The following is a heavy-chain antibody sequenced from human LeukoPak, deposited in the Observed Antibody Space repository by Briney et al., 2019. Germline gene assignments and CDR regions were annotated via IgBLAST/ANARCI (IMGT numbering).Heavy chain of an antibody. CDR3: ARATVDTAMVYFDY. CDR2: IGTAGDT. J-gene: IGHJ4*02. D-gene: IGHD5-18*01. V-gene: IGHV3-13*01. CDR1: GFTFSSYD. Sequence: PGGSLRLSCAASGFTFSSYDMHWVRQATGKGLEWVSAIGTAGDTYYPGSVKGQFTISRENAKNSLYLQMNSLRAEDTAVYYCARATVDTAMVYFDYWGQGTLVTVSS.